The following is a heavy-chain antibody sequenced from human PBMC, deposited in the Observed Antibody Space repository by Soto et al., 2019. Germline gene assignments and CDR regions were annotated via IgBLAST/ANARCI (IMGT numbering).Heavy chain of an antibody. CDR3: ARLMTTVTGYYYYGMDV. V-gene: IGHV5-10-1*01. Sequence: RGESLKISCKGSGYSFTSYWISWVRQMPGKGLEWMGRIDPSDSYTNYSPSFQGHVTISADKSISTAYLQWSSLKASDTAMYYCARLMTTVTGYYYYGMDVWGQGTTVTVSS. CDR1: GYSFTSYW. CDR2: IDPSDSYT. D-gene: IGHD4-17*01. J-gene: IGHJ6*02.